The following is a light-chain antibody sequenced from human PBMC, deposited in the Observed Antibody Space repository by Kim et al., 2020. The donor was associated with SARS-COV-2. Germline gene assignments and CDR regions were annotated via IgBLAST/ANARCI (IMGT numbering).Light chain of an antibody. V-gene: IGLV2-14*04. CDR1: SSDVGDYDF. CDR2: DVS. CDR3: SSYTSSNSWV. Sequence: GQSITIFCSGTSSDVGDYDFVSWYQQYSGKAPKLMISDVSKRPSGVSNRFSGSKSGNTASLTISGLQAEDEADYYCSSYTSSNSWVFGGGTQLTVL. J-gene: IGLJ3*02.